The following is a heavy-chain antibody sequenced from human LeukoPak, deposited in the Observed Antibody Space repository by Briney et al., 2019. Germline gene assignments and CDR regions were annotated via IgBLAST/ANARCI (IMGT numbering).Heavy chain of an antibody. J-gene: IGHJ6*03. V-gene: IGHV4-38-2*01. CDR1: GYSISSGYY. CDR2: IYHSGST. Sequence: SETLSLTCAVSGYSISSGYYWGWIRPPPGKGLEGIGSIYHSGSTYYNPSLKRRVTISVDTSKNQFSLKLSSVTAADTAVYYCARLGYDYLLYYYMDVWGKGTTVTVSS. CDR3: ARLGYDYLLYYYMDV. D-gene: IGHD4-11*01.